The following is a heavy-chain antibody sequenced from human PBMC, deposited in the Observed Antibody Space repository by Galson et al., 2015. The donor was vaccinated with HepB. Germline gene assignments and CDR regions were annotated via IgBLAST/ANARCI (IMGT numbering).Heavy chain of an antibody. CDR3: ARYRSSWSFDS. V-gene: IGHV3-30*03. Sequence: SLRLSCAASGFTFSDYGMHWVRQAPGKGLEWVAVISYDGSNKYFVDSVKGRFTISRDNAKNSLYLQMNSLRDEDTAVYYCARYRSSWSFDSWGQGTLVTVSS. D-gene: IGHD6-13*01. J-gene: IGHJ4*02. CDR2: ISYDGSNK. CDR1: GFTFSDYG.